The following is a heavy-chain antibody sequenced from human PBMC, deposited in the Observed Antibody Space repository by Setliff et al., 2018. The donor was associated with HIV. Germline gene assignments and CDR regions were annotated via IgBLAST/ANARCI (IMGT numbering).Heavy chain of an antibody. CDR3: TRDPTWGSGWYLDL. V-gene: IGHV3-74*01. J-gene: IGHJ2*01. CDR2: INGDGSTT. Sequence: GGSLRLSCAASGFTLSSYWMHWVRQAPGKGLVYVSHINGDGSTTTYADSVKGRFTISRDNAKNTLYLQMNSLRAEDTAVYYCTRDPTWGSGWYLDLWGRGTLVTVSS. CDR1: GFTLSSYW. D-gene: IGHD6-19*01.